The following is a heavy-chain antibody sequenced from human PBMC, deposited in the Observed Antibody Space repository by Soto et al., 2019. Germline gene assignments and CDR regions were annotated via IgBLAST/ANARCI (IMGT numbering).Heavy chain of an antibody. D-gene: IGHD3-3*01. J-gene: IGHJ4*02. CDR3: ATGVIWIGYFTVDS. Sequence: SVKVSCKASGVSFGNSAINWVRQTPGQGLGWLGGFIPVYRTLNYAQKFQGRVTITADESTGTAYMTLSSLASDDTAVYYCATGVIWIGYFTVDSWGQGTRVTVSS. V-gene: IGHV1-69*13. CDR1: GVSFGNSA. CDR2: FIPVYRTL.